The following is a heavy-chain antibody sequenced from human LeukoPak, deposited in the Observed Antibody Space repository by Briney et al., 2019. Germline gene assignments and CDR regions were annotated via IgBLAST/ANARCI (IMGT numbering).Heavy chain of an antibody. CDR2: INSDGSST. CDR1: GFTFSSYA. J-gene: IGHJ5*02. D-gene: IGHD3-3*01. V-gene: IGHV3-74*01. Sequence: GGSLRLSCAASGFTFSSYAMSWVRQAPGKGLVWVSRINSDGSSTSYADSVKGRFTISRDNAKNTLYLQMNSLRAEDTAVYYCARVEGYDFWSGYYSLYNWFDPWGREPWSPSPQ. CDR3: ARVEGYDFWSGYYSLYNWFDP.